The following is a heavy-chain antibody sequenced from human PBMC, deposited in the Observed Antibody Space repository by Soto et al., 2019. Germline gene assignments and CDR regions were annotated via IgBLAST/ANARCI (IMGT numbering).Heavy chain of an antibody. Sequence: ASVKVSCKASGFSFTGYYIHWLRQAPGQGLEWMGWINAHSGGTEYTQKFQGRVTLTRDTSIATAYLTLTSLTSDDTALYYCAKDLTRQLAYWLDPWGQGTQVTVSS. CDR1: GFSFTGYY. D-gene: IGHD6-6*01. CDR3: AKDLTRQLAYWLDP. V-gene: IGHV1-2*02. CDR2: INAHSGGT. J-gene: IGHJ5*02.